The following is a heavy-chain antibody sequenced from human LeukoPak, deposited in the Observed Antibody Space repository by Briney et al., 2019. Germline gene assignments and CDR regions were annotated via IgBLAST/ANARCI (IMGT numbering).Heavy chain of an antibody. Sequence: PGGSLRPSCVASGFTFGNYWMSWVRQAPGKGLEWVANIKQDGSEKYYVDSVKGRFTISRDNAKNSLYLQMNSLRAEDTAVYYCARAIGSGTEDYWGQGSLVTVSS. D-gene: IGHD6-13*01. J-gene: IGHJ4*02. CDR3: ARAIGSGTEDY. CDR2: IKQDGSEK. CDR1: GFTFGNYW. V-gene: IGHV3-7*01.